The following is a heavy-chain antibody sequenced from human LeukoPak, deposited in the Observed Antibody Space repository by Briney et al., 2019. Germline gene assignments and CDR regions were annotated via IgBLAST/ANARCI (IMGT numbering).Heavy chain of an antibody. CDR1: GFTFSSYG. CDR3: AKYRSSSWTFDY. CDR2: ISYDGSNK. J-gene: IGHJ4*02. V-gene: IGHV3-30*18. Sequence: GGSLRLSCAASGFTFSSYGMHWVRQAPGKGLEWVAVISYDGSNKNYADSVKGRFTISRDNSKNTLYLQMNSLRAEDTAVYYCAKYRSSSWTFDYWGQGTLVTVSS. D-gene: IGHD6-13*01.